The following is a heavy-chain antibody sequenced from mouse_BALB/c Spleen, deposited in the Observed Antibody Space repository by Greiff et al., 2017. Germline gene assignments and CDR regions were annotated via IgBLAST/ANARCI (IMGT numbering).Heavy chain of an antibody. CDR1: GYTFTDYA. Sequence: QVQLQQSGAELVRPGVSVKISCKGSGYTFTDYAMHWVKQSHAKSLEWIGVISTYYGDASYNQKFKGKATMTVDKSSSTAYMELARLTSEDSAIYYCARDGGDRYAMDYWGQGTSVTVSS. J-gene: IGHJ4*01. V-gene: IGHV1S137*01. CDR3: ARDGGDRYAMDY. CDR2: ISTYYGDA. D-gene: IGHD1-1*02.